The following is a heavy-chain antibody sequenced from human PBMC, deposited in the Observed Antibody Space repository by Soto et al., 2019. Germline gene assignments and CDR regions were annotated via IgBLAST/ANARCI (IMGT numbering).Heavy chain of an antibody. J-gene: IGHJ4*02. CDR1: GFTFSDHY. CDR2: IRNSANSYTT. V-gene: IGHV3-72*01. D-gene: IGHD1-26*01. CDR3: AIVGRKRYSGSSRPFDY. Sequence: EVQLVESGGGLVQPGGSLRLSCADSGFTFSDHYMDWVRQAPGKGLEWVARIRNSANSYTTEYAASVRGRFIISSDDSTTSLYLQRISLKPENSAVSYCAIVGRKRYSGSSRPFDYWCQGTLLTVSS.